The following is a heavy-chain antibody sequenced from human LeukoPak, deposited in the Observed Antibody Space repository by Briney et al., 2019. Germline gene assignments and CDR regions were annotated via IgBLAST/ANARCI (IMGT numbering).Heavy chain of an antibody. Sequence: GGSLRLSCAAAGFSFSTYYVNWVRQAPGKGLEWVSCISSSSTYIYYSDSVRGRFAISRDNAKNSLYLQMNSLRAEDTAVYYCVRENHGSFDYWGQGSLVTVSS. D-gene: IGHD1-14*01. CDR1: GFSFSTYY. J-gene: IGHJ4*02. V-gene: IGHV3-21*01. CDR2: ISSSSTYI. CDR3: VRENHGSFDY.